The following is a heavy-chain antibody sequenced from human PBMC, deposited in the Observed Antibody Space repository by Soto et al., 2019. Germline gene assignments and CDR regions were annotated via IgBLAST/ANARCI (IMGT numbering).Heavy chain of an antibody. Sequence: LRLSCAASGFTFSTYSVNWVRQAPGKGLEWVSSISVSTSYIYYADSVKGRFTISRDNAKNSLYLQMNTLRAEDTAVYYCARGTAQYYDSSGYFDYWGQGTLVTVSS. V-gene: IGHV3-21*01. D-gene: IGHD3-22*01. CDR1: GFTFSTYS. CDR3: ARGTAQYYDSSGYFDY. CDR2: ISVSTSYI. J-gene: IGHJ4*02.